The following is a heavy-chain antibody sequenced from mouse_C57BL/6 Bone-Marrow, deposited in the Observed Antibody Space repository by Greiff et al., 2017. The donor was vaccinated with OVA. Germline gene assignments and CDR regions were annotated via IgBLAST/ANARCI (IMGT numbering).Heavy chain of an antibody. D-gene: IGHD4-1*01. CDR1: GYTFTSYG. J-gene: IGHJ3*01. CDR3: ARFLGPRFAD. CDR2: IYPRSGNP. V-gene: IGHV1-81*01. Sequence: VQLVESGAELARPGASVKLSCKASGYTFTSYGISWVKQRTGQGLEWIGEIYPRSGNPYYNEKFKGQATMTADKSSSTAYMELRSLTSEDSAVYVCARFLGPRFADWGQGTLVTVSA.